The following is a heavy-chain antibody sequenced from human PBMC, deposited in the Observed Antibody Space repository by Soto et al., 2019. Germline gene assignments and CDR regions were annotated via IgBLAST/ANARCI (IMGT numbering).Heavy chain of an antibody. V-gene: IGHV3-33*01. CDR1: GFTFSSYG. J-gene: IGHJ4*02. CDR2: IWYDGSNK. Sequence: QVQLVESGGGVVQPGRTLRPSCAASGFTFSSYGMHWVRQAPGKGLEWVAVIWYDGSNKYYADSVKGRFTISRDNSKITLYLQMNSLRAEDTAVYYCTRDLSKTTLDYWGQGTLVTVSS. D-gene: IGHD4-4*01. CDR3: TRDLSKTTLDY.